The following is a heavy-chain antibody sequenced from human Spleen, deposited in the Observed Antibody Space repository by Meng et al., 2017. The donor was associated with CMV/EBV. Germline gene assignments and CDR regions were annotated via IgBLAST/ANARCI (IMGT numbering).Heavy chain of an antibody. CDR2: IIPISGTS. J-gene: IGHJ4*02. D-gene: IGHD5-12*01. CDR3: ARVWVSGYAGSYYFDY. V-gene: IGHV1-69*06. CDR1: GGTLRNFA. Sequence: SVKVSCKASGGTLRNFAISWVRQAPGHGLEWMGGIIPISGTSNYAQRFQGRVAITADKSTTTAYMELNSLTSEDTAVYYCARVWVSGYAGSYYFDYWGQGTLVTVSS.